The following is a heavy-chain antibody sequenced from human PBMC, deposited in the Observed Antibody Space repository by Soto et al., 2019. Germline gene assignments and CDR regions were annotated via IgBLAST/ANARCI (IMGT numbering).Heavy chain of an antibody. CDR2: ISYDGSNK. J-gene: IGHJ4*02. CDR3: AKDRVLWLHLFDY. D-gene: IGHD5-12*01. CDR1: GFTFSSYG. Sequence: GGSLRLSCAASGFTFSSYGMHWVRQAPGKGLEWVALISYDGSNKYYADSVRGRFTISRDNSKNTLYLQMNSLRAEDTAVYYCAKDRVLWLHLFDYWGQGTLVTVSS. V-gene: IGHV3-30*18.